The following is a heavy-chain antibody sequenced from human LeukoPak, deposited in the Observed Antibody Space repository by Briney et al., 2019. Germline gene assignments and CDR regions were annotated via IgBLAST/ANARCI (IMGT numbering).Heavy chain of an antibody. CDR1: GGSMSSYY. J-gene: IGHJ4*02. V-gene: IGHV4-59*07. D-gene: IGHD6-13*01. CDR3: AISFSSWHFDY. CDR2: IYDSGST. Sequence: PSDTQSLTRFVSGGSMSSYYYSWIRHPPAKGLEWIGYIYDSGSTNYNRSLKSRVTISVDKSKNQFSLKLTSVTAADTAVYYCAISFSSWHFDYWGEGTLVTVSS.